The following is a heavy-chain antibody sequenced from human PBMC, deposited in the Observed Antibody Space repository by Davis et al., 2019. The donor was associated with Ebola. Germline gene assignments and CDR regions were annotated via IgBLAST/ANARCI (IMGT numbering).Heavy chain of an antibody. Sequence: PSETLSLTCAVYGGSFSGYYWSWIRQPPGKGLEWIGEINHSGSTNYNPSLKSRVTISVDTSKNQFSLKLSSVTAADTAVYYCARDGDGYNYGGYFDYWGQGTLVTVSS. CDR3: ARDGDGYNYGGYFDY. J-gene: IGHJ4*02. D-gene: IGHD5-24*01. CDR2: INHSGST. V-gene: IGHV4-34*01. CDR1: GGSFSGYY.